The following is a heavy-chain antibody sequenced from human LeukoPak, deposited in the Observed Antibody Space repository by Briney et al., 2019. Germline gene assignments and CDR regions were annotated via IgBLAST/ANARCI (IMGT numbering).Heavy chain of an antibody. J-gene: IGHJ3*02. V-gene: IGHV3-48*04. D-gene: IGHD3-22*01. CDR2: ISSSSSTI. CDR3: ARELSYYDSSGYYRNAFDI. Sequence: GGSLRLSCAASGFTFNSLGMSWVRQAPGKGLEWLSYISSSSSTIYYADSVKGRFTISRDNAKNSLYLQMNSLRAEDTAVYYCARELSYYDSSGYYRNAFDIWGQGTMVTVSS. CDR1: GFTFNSLG.